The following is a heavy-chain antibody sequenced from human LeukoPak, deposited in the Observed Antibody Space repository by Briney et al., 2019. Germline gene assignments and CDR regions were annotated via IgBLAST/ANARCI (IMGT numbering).Heavy chain of an antibody. CDR3: ARRKNYYDSSGYRSYWYLDL. J-gene: IGHJ2*01. V-gene: IGHV4-34*01. D-gene: IGHD3-22*01. Sequence: SETLSLTCAVYGGSFSGYYWSWIRQPPGKGLEWIGEINHSGSTNYNPSLKSRVTISVDTSKNQFSLKLSSVTAADTAVYYCARRKNYYDSSGYRSYWYLDLRGRGTLVTVSS. CDR1: GGSFSGYY. CDR2: INHSGST.